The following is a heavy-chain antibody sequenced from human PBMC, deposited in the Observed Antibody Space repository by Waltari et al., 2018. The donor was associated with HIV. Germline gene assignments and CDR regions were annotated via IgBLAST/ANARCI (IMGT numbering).Heavy chain of an antibody. V-gene: IGHV3-30*02. CDR3: AKGYDSSGYVDY. CDR1: GLPFGRFG. Sequence: QVQLVESGGGVVKPGGSLRLSCAASGLPFGRFGLHRVRQAPGKGLEWVAFIRYDGSNKYYADSVKGRFTISRDNSKNTLYLQMNSLRAEDTAVYYCAKGYDSSGYVDYWGQGTLVTVSS. J-gene: IGHJ4*02. D-gene: IGHD3-22*01. CDR2: IRYDGSNK.